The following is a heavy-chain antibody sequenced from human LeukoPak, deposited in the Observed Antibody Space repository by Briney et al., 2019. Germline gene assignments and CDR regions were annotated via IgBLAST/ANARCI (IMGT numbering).Heavy chain of an antibody. CDR3: ARGGLTMVRGVISPGAYYMDV. CDR1: GYTYTSYG. V-gene: IGHV1-18*01. J-gene: IGHJ6*03. D-gene: IGHD3-10*01. Sequence: GASVKVSCKASGYTYTSYGISGVRQAPGQGLDGMGWISAYKGNTNYAQKLQGGATMTTDTSTSPAYMEMRSLRPDDTAVYHCARGGLTMVRGVISPGAYYMDVWGKGTTVTVSS. CDR2: ISAYKGNT.